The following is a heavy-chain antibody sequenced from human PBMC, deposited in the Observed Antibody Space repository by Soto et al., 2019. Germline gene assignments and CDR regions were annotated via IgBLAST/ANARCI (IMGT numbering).Heavy chain of an antibody. J-gene: IGHJ4*02. D-gene: IGHD2-15*01. V-gene: IGHV1-8*01. CDR1: GYTFTSYD. Sequence: GASVKVSCKASGYTFTSYDINWVRQATGQGLEWLEWISYISEKSEYIQYVDSVRGRFTISRDNANNSLFLQMDSLRDDDTAVYYCARAGHHGKWSDAPIDFWGQGILVTVSS. CDR2: ISYISEKSEYI. CDR3: ARAGHHGKWSDAPIDF.